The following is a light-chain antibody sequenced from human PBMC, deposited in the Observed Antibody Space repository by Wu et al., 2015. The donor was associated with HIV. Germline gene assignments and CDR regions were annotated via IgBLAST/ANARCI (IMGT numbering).Light chain of an antibody. Sequence: EIVMTQSPATLSVSPGERVTLSCRASHSVRNDLAWYQQHPGRAPRLLIHGASTRATGIPDRFSGSGSGTEFTLTISSLQSEDFAVYYCQQCHDWPPALTFGQGTKVDVK. CDR2: GAS. CDR3: QQCHDWPPALT. V-gene: IGKV3-15*01. CDR1: HSVRND. J-gene: IGKJ1*01.